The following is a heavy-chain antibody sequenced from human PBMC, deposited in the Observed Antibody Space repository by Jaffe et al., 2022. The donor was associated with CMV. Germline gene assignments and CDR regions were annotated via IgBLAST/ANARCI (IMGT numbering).Heavy chain of an antibody. Sequence: EVQLVESGGGLVQPGRSLRLSCAASGFTFDDYAMHWVRQAPGKGLEWVSGISWNSGSIGYADSVKGRFTISRDNAKNSLYLQMNSLRAEDTALYYCAKDTWNHGYYYYGMDVWGQGTTVTVSS. J-gene: IGHJ6*02. CDR3: AKDTWNHGYYYYGMDV. CDR2: ISWNSGSI. D-gene: IGHD1-1*01. V-gene: IGHV3-9*01. CDR1: GFTFDDYA.